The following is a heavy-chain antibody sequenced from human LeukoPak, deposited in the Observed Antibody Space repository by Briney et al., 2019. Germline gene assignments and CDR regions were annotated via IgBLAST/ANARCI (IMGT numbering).Heavy chain of an antibody. J-gene: IGHJ4*02. CDR2: ISVTSSYI. CDR1: GFTFSSYS. CDR3: ARDDSSGAWYFDY. V-gene: IGHV3-21*01. Sequence: TGGSLRLPCAASGFTFSSYSMNWVRQTPGKGLEWVSSISVTSSYIYYADSVKGRFTISRDNAKNSLYLQMNSLRAEDTGVYYCARDDSSGAWYFDYWGQGTLVSVSS. D-gene: IGHD6-19*01.